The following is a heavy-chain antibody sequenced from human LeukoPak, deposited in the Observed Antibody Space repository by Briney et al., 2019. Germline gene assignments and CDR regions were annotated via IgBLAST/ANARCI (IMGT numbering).Heavy chain of an antibody. J-gene: IGHJ4*02. CDR1: GLTFSSYA. CDR3: AREGGTVVTPDYFDY. V-gene: IGHV3-30-3*01. CDR2: ISYDGSNK. D-gene: IGHD4-23*01. Sequence: PGGSLRLSCAAPGLTFSSYAMHWVRQAPGKGLEWVAVISYDGSNKYYADSVKGRFTISRDNSKNTLYLQMNSLRAEDTAVYYCAREGGTVVTPDYFDYWGQGTLVTVSS.